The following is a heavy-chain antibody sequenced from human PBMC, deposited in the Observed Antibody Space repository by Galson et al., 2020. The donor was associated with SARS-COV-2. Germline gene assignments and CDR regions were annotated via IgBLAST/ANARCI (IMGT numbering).Heavy chain of an antibody. D-gene: IGHD6-19*01. CDR1: GDSVSSNSAA. V-gene: IGHV6-1*01. CDR3: ARSPGIAVAGTLDY. CDR2: TYYRSKWYS. J-gene: IGHJ4*02. Sequence: SETLSLTCAISGDSVSSNSAAWNWIRQSPSRGLEWLGRTYYRSKWYSDYAVSVRSRITINADTSKNQFSLQLNSVIPDDTAVYYCARSPGIAVAGTLDYWGPGTLVTVAS.